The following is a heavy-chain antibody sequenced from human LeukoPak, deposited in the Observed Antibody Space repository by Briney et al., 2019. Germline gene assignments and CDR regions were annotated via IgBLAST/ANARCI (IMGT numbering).Heavy chain of an antibody. Sequence: SETLSLNCTVSGGSISSYYWSWIRQPAGKGLEWIGYIYYSGSTNYNPSLKSRVTISVDTSKNQFSLKLSSVTAADTAVYYCARGARYSGYEGPYFDYWGQGTLVTVSS. CDR1: GGSISSYY. J-gene: IGHJ4*02. CDR2: IYYSGST. V-gene: IGHV4-59*01. D-gene: IGHD5-12*01. CDR3: ARGARYSGYEGPYFDY.